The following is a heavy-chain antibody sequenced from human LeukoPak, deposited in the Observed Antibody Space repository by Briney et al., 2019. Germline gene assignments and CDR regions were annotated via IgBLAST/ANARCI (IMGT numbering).Heavy chain of an antibody. V-gene: IGHV3-20*04. Sequence: PGGSLRLSCAASGFTFDDYGVSWVRQAPGKGLEWVSGINWNGGSTGYADSVKGRFTISRDNAKNSLYLQMNSLRAEDTALYYCARVALSGYSYGYYYYYYMDVWGKGTTVTVSS. CDR2: INWNGGST. CDR3: ARVALSGYSYGYYYYYYMDV. CDR1: GFTFDDYG. D-gene: IGHD5-18*01. J-gene: IGHJ6*03.